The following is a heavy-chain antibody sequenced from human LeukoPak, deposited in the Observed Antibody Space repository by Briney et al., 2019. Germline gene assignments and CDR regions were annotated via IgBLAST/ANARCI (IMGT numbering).Heavy chain of an antibody. CDR1: GFTFSSYA. J-gene: IGHJ4*02. V-gene: IGHV3-23*01. CDR3: ATLKSGYCSTTSCLNYFDF. CDR2: ITGSGDTT. Sequence: GGSLRLSCAASGFTFSSYAMSWVRQAPGKGLEWVSTITGSGDTTYYADSVKGRFTISRDNSKNTLYLQMNSLRAEDTAVYYCATLKSGYCSTTSCLNYFDFWXQGXLVTXSS. D-gene: IGHD2-2*03.